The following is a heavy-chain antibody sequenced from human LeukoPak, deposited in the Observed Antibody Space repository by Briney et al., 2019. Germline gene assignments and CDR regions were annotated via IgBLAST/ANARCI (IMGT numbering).Heavy chain of an antibody. CDR2: FTGSGIST. CDR1: GFTFSSYA. V-gene: IGHV3-23*01. CDR3: AKIVPFSSGWCDC. Sequence: GGSLRLSCAASGFTFSSYAMSWVRQAPGRGLEWVSGFTGSGISTYHADSVKGRFTISRDNSKNTLYLQMNSLRAEDTAVYYCAKIVPFSSGWCDCWGQGTLVTVSS. J-gene: IGHJ4*02. D-gene: IGHD6-19*01.